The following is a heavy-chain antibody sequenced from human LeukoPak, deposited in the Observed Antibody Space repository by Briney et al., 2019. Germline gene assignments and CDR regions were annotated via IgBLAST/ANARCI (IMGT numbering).Heavy chain of an antibody. Sequence: SETLSLTCTVSGYSISSGYYWGWIRQPPGKGLEWIGSIYHSGSTNYNPYLKRRVTISVDTSKNQFSLKLSSVTAADTAVYYCARAPRGYSYGFRYFDYWGQGTLVTVSS. CDR3: ARAPRGYSYGFRYFDY. J-gene: IGHJ4*02. CDR2: IYHSGST. CDR1: GYSISSGYY. D-gene: IGHD5-18*01. V-gene: IGHV4-38-2*02.